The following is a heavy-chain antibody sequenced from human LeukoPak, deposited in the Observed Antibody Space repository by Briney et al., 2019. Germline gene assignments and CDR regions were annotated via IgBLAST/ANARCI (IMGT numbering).Heavy chain of an antibody. CDR3: ARGPEMATITPYYFDY. V-gene: IGHV1-69*13. Sequence: SVKVSCKASGYTFTSYDINWVRQAPGQGLEWMGGIIPIFGTANYAQKFQGRVTITADESTSTAYMELSSLRSEDTAVYYCARGPEMATITPYYFDYWGQGTLVTVSS. J-gene: IGHJ4*02. D-gene: IGHD5-24*01. CDR2: IIPIFGTA. CDR1: GYTFTSYD.